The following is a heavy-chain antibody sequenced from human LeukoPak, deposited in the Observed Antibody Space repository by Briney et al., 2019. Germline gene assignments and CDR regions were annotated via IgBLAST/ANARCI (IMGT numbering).Heavy chain of an antibody. CDR1: GYTFTSYA. J-gene: IGHJ4*02. D-gene: IGHD2-21*02. Sequence: ASVKVSCKASGYTFTSYAMNWVRQAPGQGLEWMGGIIPIFGTANYAQKFQGRVTITADESTSTAYMELSSLRSEDTAVYYCARGRRLLPPGLWLDWGQGTLVTVSS. CDR3: ARGRRLLPPGLWLD. CDR2: IIPIFGTA. V-gene: IGHV1-69*13.